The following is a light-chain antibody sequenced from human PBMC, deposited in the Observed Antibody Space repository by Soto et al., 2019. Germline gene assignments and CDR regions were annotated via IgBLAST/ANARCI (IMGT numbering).Light chain of an antibody. Sequence: IQMTQSPSSLSASVGERVSIPCRASQGISNYLAWYQQKPGKVPKLLIYAASTLQSGVPSRFSGSGSGTEFTLTISSLQPEDVATYYCQQYNSYWTFGQGTKVDIK. CDR2: AAS. J-gene: IGKJ1*01. CDR3: QQYNSYWT. CDR1: QGISNY. V-gene: IGKV1-27*01.